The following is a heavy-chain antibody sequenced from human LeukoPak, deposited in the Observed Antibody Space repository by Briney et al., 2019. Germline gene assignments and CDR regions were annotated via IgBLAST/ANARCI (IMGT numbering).Heavy chain of an antibody. CDR2: IYPRDGST. CDR1: GYTFTSNY. V-gene: IGHV1-46*01. Sequence: ASVKVSCKASGYTFTSNYIHWVRQAPGQGLEWMGMIYPRDGSTSYSQKFQGRVTVTRDTSTSTVHMELSGLRSEDTAVYYCARDQEGFDYWGQGTLVTVSS. J-gene: IGHJ4*02. CDR3: ARDQEGFDY.